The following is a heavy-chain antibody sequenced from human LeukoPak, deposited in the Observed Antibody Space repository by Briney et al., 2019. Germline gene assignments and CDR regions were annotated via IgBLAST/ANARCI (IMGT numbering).Heavy chain of an antibody. V-gene: IGHV4-4*07. D-gene: IGHD1-20*01. J-gene: IGHJ3*02. CDR1: GGSISRYH. Sequence: PSETLSLTCTVSGGSISRYHWSWIRQPAGKGLEWIGRIYTSGSTNYNPSLKSRVTMSVDTSKNQLSLKLTSVTAADTAVYYCARELITKADAFDIWGQGTMVTVSS. CDR3: ARELITKADAFDI. CDR2: IYTSGST.